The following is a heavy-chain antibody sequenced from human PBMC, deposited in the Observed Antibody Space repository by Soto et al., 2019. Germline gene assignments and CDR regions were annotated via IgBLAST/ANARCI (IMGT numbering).Heavy chain of an antibody. D-gene: IGHD1-7*01. CDR2: ISYDGSNK. V-gene: IGHV3-30-3*01. CDR3: ARDRTPNPDYYYYGMDV. CDR1: GFTFSSYA. Sequence: GGSLRLSCAASGFTFSSYAMHWVRQAPGKGLEWVAVISYDGSNKYYADSVKGRFTISRDNSKNTLYLQMNSLRAEDTAVYYCARDRTPNPDYYYYGMDVRGQGTTVTVSS. J-gene: IGHJ6*02.